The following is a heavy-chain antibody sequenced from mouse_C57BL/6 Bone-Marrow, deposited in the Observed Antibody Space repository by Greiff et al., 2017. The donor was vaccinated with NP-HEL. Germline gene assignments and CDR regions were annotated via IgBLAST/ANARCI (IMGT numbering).Heavy chain of an antibody. CDR3: AGGYYGSSYVPYFDY. CDR1: GYAFTNYL. J-gene: IGHJ2*01. Sequence: QVQLQQSGAELVRPGTSVKVSCKASGYAFTNYLIEWVKQRPGQGLEWIGVINPGSGGTNYNEKFKGKATLTADKSSSTAYMQLSSLTSEDSAVYFCAGGYYGSSYVPYFDYWGQGTTLTVSS. V-gene: IGHV1-54*01. D-gene: IGHD1-1*01. CDR2: INPGSGGT.